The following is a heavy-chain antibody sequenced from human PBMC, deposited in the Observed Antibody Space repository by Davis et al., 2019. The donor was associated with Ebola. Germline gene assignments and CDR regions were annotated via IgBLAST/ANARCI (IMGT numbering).Heavy chain of an antibody. CDR3: AKDLDERSGYDSLYFDY. D-gene: IGHD5-12*01. Sequence: GESLKISCAASGITFSNYAMSWVRQAPGKGLEWVSAISNSGGGTYYADSVKGRFTISRDNSKNTLYLQMNSLRAEDTAVYYCAKDLDERSGYDSLYFDYWGQGTLVTVSS. CDR2: ISNSGGGT. J-gene: IGHJ4*02. V-gene: IGHV3-23*01. CDR1: GITFSNYA.